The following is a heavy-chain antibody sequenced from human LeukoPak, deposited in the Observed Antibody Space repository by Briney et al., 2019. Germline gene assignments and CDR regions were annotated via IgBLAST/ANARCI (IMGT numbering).Heavy chain of an antibody. J-gene: IGHJ4*02. Sequence: SETLSLTCTVSGGSVTTSYWSWIRQSAGEGLEWIGRVYISGDTKYNPSLKSRVIMSLDASKNQFSLSLRFVTAADTAVYYCARLIAEVGGGTNYFDTWGQGTLVTVSS. D-gene: IGHD2-21*01. CDR1: GGSVTTSY. CDR2: VYISGDT. CDR3: ARLIAEVGGGTNYFDT. V-gene: IGHV4-4*07.